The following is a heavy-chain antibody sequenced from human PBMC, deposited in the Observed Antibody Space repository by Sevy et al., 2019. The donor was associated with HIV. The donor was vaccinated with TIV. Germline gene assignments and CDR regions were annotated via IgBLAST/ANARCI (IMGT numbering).Heavy chain of an antibody. CDR2: ISGSGGST. J-gene: IGHJ4*02. V-gene: IGHV3-23*01. CDR3: ARDPTFSSDTRGYYPFDS. CDR1: GFTFSSYA. Sequence: GGSLRLSCAASGFTFSSYAMSWVRQAPRKGLEWVSAISGSGGSTYYADSVKGRFTISRDNSRNTLFLQMNSLRLDDTAVYYCARDPTFSSDTRGYYPFDSWGQGTLVTVSS. D-gene: IGHD3-22*01.